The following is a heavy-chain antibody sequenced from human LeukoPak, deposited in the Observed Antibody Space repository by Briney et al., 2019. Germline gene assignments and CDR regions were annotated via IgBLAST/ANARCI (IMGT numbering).Heavy chain of an antibody. J-gene: IGHJ6*03. CDR1: GGSISSYY. D-gene: IGHD3-3*01. CDR2: IYYSGST. Sequence: SETLSLTCTVSGGSISSYYWSWIRQPPGKGLEWIGYIYYSGSTNYNPSLKSRVTVSVDTSKNQFSLKLSSVTAADTAVYYCARVDDGHYYDYQGGPHMDVWGKGTTVTVSS. CDR3: ARVDDGHYYDYQGGPHMDV. V-gene: IGHV4-59*01.